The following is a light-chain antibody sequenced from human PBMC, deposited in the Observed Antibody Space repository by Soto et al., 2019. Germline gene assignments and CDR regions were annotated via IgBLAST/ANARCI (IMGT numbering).Light chain of an antibody. CDR1: QTVGSN. Sequence: EIVMTQSPATLSVSPGERATLSCRASQTVGSNLAWYQQKRGQAPRLLIYDASPRATGIPARFSGSGSGTDFTLTISSLQSEDFALYYCQQYNYWPRTFGQGSKLEIK. V-gene: IGKV3D-15*01. CDR2: DAS. CDR3: QQYNYWPRT. J-gene: IGKJ2*01.